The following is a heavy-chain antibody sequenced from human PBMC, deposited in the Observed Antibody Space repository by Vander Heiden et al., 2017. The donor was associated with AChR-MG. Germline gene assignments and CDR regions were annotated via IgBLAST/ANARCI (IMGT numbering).Heavy chain of an antibody. CDR2: ISYDGTNK. D-gene: IGHD3-22*01. J-gene: IGHJ4*02. CDR3: AKDGVGYYDSRAYYFVDY. Sequence: QVQLVESGGGVVQPGRSLRLSCAASGFTFRTYDMPWVPQAPGKGLEWVAVISYDGTNKYYADSVKGRITISRDNSKNTLYLQLSSLRAEDTAVYYCAKDGVGYYDSRAYYFVDYWGQGTLVTVSS. V-gene: IGHV3-30*18. CDR1: GFTFRTYD.